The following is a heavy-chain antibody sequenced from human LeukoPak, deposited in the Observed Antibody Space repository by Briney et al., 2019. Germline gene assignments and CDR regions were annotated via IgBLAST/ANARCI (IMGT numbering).Heavy chain of an antibody. CDR3: ARGPYSYDSSGAFDI. CDR1: GHSITRGYF. CDR2: MFHSGST. J-gene: IGHJ3*02. D-gene: IGHD3-22*01. V-gene: IGHV4-38-2*02. Sequence: SETLSLTCTVSGHSITRGYFWGWIRQSPGKGLEWIASMFHSGSTYYNPSLKSRVTMSVDTSKNQFSLKLSSVTAADTAVYFCARGPYSYDSSGAFDIWGQGTMVTVSS.